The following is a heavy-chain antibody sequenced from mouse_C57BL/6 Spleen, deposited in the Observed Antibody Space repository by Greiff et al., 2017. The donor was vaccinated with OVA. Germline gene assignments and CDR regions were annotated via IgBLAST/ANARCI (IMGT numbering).Heavy chain of an antibody. CDR2: IWGDGST. J-gene: IGHJ4*01. D-gene: IGHD2-4*01. CDR1: GFSLTSYG. CDR3: AKGATMITRGPYYAMDY. V-gene: IGHV2-3*01. Sequence: VNVVESGPGLVAPSQSLSITCTVSGFSLTSYGVSWVRQPPGKGLEWLGVIWGDGSTNYHSALISRLSISKDNSKSQVFLKLNSLQTDDTATYYCAKGATMITRGPYYAMDYWGQGASVTVSS.